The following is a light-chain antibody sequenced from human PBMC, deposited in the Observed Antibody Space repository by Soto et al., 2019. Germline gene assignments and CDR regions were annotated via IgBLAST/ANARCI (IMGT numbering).Light chain of an antibody. Sequence: EIVMTQSPATLSVSPGERATLSCRASQSVSSTLAWYQQIPGQAPRLLIYGTSTRATGIPARFSGSGSGTECTLTISSLQSEDFAFYYCQQYYQWPRTFGGGTKVEVK. CDR2: GTS. CDR1: QSVSST. CDR3: QQYYQWPRT. V-gene: IGKV3-15*01. J-gene: IGKJ4*01.